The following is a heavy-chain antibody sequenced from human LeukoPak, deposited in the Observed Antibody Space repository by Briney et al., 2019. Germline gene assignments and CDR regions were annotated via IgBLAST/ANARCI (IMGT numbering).Heavy chain of an antibody. CDR2: ISSSSSYI. V-gene: IGHV3-21*01. CDR1: GFTFSSYS. D-gene: IGHD2-2*01. Sequence: VGSLRLSCAASGFTFSSYSMNWVRQAPGKGLEWVSSISSSSSYIYYADSVKGRFTISRDNAKNSLYLQMNSLRAEDTAVYYCARDRRASPYYFDYWGQGTLVTVSS. J-gene: IGHJ4*02. CDR3: ARDRRASPYYFDY.